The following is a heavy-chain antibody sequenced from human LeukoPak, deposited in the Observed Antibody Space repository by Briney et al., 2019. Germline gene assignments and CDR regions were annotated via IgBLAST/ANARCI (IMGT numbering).Heavy chain of an antibody. J-gene: IGHJ4*02. CDR1: GGSINSYY. V-gene: IGHV4-4*07. Sequence: KPSETLSLTCTVSGGSINSYYWSWIRQPAGKGLEWIGRIYISGSTNYNPSLKSRVTMSIDTSKNQFSLKLSSVTAADTAVYYCARDRMATRLSIWGQGTLVTVSS. D-gene: IGHD5-12*01. CDR3: ARDRMATRLSI. CDR2: IYISGST.